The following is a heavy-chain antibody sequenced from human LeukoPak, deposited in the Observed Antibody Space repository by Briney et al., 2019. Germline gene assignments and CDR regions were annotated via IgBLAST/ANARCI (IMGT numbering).Heavy chain of an antibody. Sequence: PGGSLRLSCAASGFTFSSYSMNWVRQAPGKGLEWVSSISSSSSYIYYADSVKGRFTISRDNAKNSLYLQMNSLRAEDTAVYYCARPRGYRHNSGWFDPWGQGTLVTVSS. CDR1: GFTFSSYS. J-gene: IGHJ5*02. CDR3: ARPRGYRHNSGWFDP. V-gene: IGHV3-21*01. CDR2: ISSSSSYI. D-gene: IGHD5-18*01.